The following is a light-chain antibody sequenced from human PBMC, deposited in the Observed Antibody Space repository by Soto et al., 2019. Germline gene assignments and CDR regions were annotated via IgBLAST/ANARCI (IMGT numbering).Light chain of an antibody. Sequence: DIQMTQSPSTLSASVGDRVTITCRASQSISSWLAWYQQKPGNAPKLLIYDASSLESGVPSRFSGSGSGTEFTLTISSLQPDDFETYYCQQYNSFSLTFGVGTKVDIK. CDR1: QSISSW. J-gene: IGKJ4*01. CDR3: QQYNSFSLT. CDR2: DAS. V-gene: IGKV1-5*01.